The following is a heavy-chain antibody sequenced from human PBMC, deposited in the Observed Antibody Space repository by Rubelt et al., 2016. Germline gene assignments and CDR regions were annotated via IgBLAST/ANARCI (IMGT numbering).Heavy chain of an antibody. CDR3: ARDYRNYYYGMDV. D-gene: IGHD3-10*01. V-gene: IGHV4-34*01. CDR2: IDHSGNT. CDR1: GGSFSGYS. J-gene: IGHJ6*02. Sequence: QVQLQQWGAGLVKPSETLSLTCAVYGGSFSGYSWTWIRQPPGKGLEWLGAIDHSGNTDYIPSLKSRVSISVDTSKNQFSLKVGAVTAAYTAVYSCARDYRNYYYGMDVWGQGTTVTVSS.